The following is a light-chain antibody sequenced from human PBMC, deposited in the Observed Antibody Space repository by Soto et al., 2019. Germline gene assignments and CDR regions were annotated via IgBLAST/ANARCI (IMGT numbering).Light chain of an antibody. CDR3: QQSYTTTPLT. Sequence: DSQMTQSPSSLSASVGDRVTITCRASQSISKYLNWYQQKPGNAPKLLIYCASRLQSGVPSRFSVSGSGTEFSLTISILQPEDFATYSCQQSYTTTPLTFGQGTRLEIK. CDR1: QSISKY. V-gene: IGKV1-39*01. J-gene: IGKJ2*01. CDR2: CAS.